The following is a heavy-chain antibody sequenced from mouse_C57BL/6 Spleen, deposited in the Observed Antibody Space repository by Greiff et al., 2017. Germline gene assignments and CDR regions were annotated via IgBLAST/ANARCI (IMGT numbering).Heavy chain of an antibody. CDR3: TRPSYGSGD. CDR1: GYTFTDYE. Sequence: QVQLQQSGAELVRPGASVTLSCTASGYTFTDYEMHWVKQTPVHGLEWIGAIDPETGGTAYNQKFKGKAILTAAQSSHTAYMELRSQASEDSAVYYCTRPSYGSGDWGQGATLTVAS. D-gene: IGHD1-1*01. J-gene: IGHJ2*01. V-gene: IGHV1-15*01. CDR2: IDPETGGT.